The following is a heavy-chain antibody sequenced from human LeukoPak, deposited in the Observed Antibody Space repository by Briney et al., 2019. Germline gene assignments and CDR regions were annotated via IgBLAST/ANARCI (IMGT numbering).Heavy chain of an antibody. V-gene: IGHV4-31*03. Sequence: SETLSLTCTVSGGSISSGGYYWSWIRQHPGKGLEWIGYIYYSGSTYYNPSLKSRLTISVDTPKNQFSLKLSSVTAADTAVYYCATDYYDSSGYFDYWGQGTLVTVSS. J-gene: IGHJ4*02. CDR1: GGSISSGGYY. CDR3: ATDYYDSSGYFDY. D-gene: IGHD3-22*01. CDR2: IYYSGST.